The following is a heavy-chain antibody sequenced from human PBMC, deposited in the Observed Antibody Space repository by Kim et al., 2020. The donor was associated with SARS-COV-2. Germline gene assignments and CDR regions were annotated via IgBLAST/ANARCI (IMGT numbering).Heavy chain of an antibody. Sequence: GGSLRLSCAASGFTFSSYSMNWVRQAPGKGLEWVSSISSSSSYIYYADSVKGRFTISRDNAKNSLYLQMNSLRAEDTAVYYCAREARVGYQLLYPKYYYYGMDVWGQGTTVTVSS. J-gene: IGHJ6*02. V-gene: IGHV3-21*01. CDR2: ISSSSSYI. D-gene: IGHD2-2*02. CDR3: AREARVGYQLLYPKYYYYGMDV. CDR1: GFTFSSYS.